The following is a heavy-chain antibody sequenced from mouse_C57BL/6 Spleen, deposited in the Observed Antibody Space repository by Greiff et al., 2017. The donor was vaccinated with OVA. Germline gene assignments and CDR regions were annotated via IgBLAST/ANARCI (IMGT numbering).Heavy chain of an antibody. CDR2: ISSGGSYT. J-gene: IGHJ4*01. CDR3: ARQGDYGYDSGYALDY. V-gene: IGHV5-6*02. CDR1: GFTFSSYG. Sequence: EVKLEESGGDLVKPGGSLKLSCAASGFTFSSYGMSWVHQTPEKRLEWVATISSGGSYTNYPNSVKGRFTISRDNANNTLYLQMSSLKSEDTAMYYCARQGDYGYDSGYALDYWGQGTTVTVSS. D-gene: IGHD2-2*01.